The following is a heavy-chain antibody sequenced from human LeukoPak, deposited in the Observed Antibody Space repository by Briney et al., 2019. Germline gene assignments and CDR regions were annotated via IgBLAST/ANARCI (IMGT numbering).Heavy chain of an antibody. CDR2: ISGSGGST. Sequence: GGSLRLSCAASGFTFSSYAMSWVRQAPGKGLEWVSAISGSGGSTYYADSVKGRFTISRDNSKNALYLQMNSLRAEDAAVYYCAKDSENIAVAGTGDFDYWGQGTLVTVSS. V-gene: IGHV3-23*01. CDR3: AKDSENIAVAGTGDFDY. CDR1: GFTFSSYA. D-gene: IGHD6-19*01. J-gene: IGHJ4*02.